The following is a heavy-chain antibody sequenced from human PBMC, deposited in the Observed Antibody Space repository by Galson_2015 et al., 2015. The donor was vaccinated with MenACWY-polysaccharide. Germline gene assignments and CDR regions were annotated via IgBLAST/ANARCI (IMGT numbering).Heavy chain of an antibody. CDR2: IQYDGSNK. V-gene: IGHV3-33*01. J-gene: IGHJ3*02. CDR3: AREGSRIVFHAFDI. Sequence: SLRLSCAASGSRFNNSGMHWVRHAPGKGLEWVAVIQYDGSNKVYADSGKGQFTISRDNSKNTLFLEMNTLGVEDTAVYYCAREGSRIVFHAFDIWGQGTMVTVSS. D-gene: IGHD2-2*01. CDR1: GSRFNNSG.